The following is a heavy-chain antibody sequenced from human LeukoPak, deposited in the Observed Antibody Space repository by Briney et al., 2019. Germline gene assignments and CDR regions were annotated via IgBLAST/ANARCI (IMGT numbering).Heavy chain of an antibody. Sequence: GGSLRLSCAASGFTFSNYEMNWVRQAPGMGLEWVSYITSSGPTAFYADSVKGRFNISRDNAQNSLFLQMDNLTAEDTAIYYCARLGFCSDGSCYSLDYWGQGILVTVSS. CDR1: GFTFSNYE. J-gene: IGHJ4*02. V-gene: IGHV3-48*03. CDR2: ITSSGPTA. CDR3: ARLGFCSDGSCYSLDY. D-gene: IGHD2-15*01.